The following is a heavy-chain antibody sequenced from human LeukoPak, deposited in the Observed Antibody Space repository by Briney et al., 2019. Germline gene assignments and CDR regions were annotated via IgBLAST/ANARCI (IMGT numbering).Heavy chain of an antibody. Sequence: PGGSLRLSCAASRFTFSSYSMNWLRQAPGKGLEWVSSISIISSYIYYADLVKGRFTISRDNAKNSLYLQKNSLRAEKTAVYYCARDAGIDYGSGSYYTHDYWGQGTLVTVSS. CDR2: ISIISSYI. CDR3: ARDAGIDYGSGSYYTHDY. D-gene: IGHD3-10*01. V-gene: IGHV3-21*01. CDR1: RFTFSSYS. J-gene: IGHJ4*02.